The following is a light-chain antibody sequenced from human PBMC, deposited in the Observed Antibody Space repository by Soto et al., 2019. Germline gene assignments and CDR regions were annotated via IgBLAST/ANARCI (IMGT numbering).Light chain of an antibody. CDR3: QHREDWPLT. Sequence: EIVLTQSPATLSLSPGERAPLSWRASQSVSTYLAWYQQHPGQAPRLLIYDASKRATGIPARFSGGGSGTDFTLTISSLEPEDFAVYYCQHREDWPLTFGGGTKVDIK. V-gene: IGKV3-11*01. CDR1: QSVSTY. CDR2: DAS. J-gene: IGKJ4*01.